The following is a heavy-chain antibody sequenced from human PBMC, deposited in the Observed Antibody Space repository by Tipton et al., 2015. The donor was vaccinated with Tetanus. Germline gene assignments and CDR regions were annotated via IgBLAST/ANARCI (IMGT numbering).Heavy chain of an antibody. D-gene: IGHD1-26*01. CDR2: IYWSDEK. J-gene: IGHJ4*02. V-gene: IGHV2-5*01. Sequence: LVKPTQTLTLTCTFSGFSLTSLGVGVGWIRQPPGKALEWLALIYWSDEKRSSPSLRSRLNITKDTSKNQVVLTMTDMDPADTGTYYCAHARRWEGFFAYWGQGTLVTVSS. CDR1: GFSLTSLGVG. CDR3: AHARRWEGFFAY.